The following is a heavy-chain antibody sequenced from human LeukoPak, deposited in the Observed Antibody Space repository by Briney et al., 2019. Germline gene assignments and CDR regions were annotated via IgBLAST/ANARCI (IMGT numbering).Heavy chain of an antibody. J-gene: IGHJ6*02. CDR1: GYASTSYD. CDR3: ARGWDQLGYCSGDSCHSMDV. V-gene: IGHV1-8*01. D-gene: IGHD2-15*01. CDR2: MNPNSGNT. Sequence: ASVKVSCEASGYASTSYDINWVRQATGQGPEWMGWMNPNSGNTGYAQKFQGRVTMTRNPSISTAYMEVSGLRSEDTAVYYCARGWDQLGYCSGDSCHSMDVWGQGTTVTVSS.